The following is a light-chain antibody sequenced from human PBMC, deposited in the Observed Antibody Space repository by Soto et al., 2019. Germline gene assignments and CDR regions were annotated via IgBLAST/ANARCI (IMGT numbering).Light chain of an antibody. CDR3: QQDNYWPLT. CDR2: CAS. V-gene: IGKV3-15*01. J-gene: IGKJ4*01. CDR1: QSVSID. Sequence: EIVMTQSPATLSVSPGERVTLSCRASQSVSIDLAWYQQRPGQAPRPLIYCASTRATGIPARFSASGSGTEFTLTINSLQSEDFAVYYCQQDNYWPLTFGGGTRVEI.